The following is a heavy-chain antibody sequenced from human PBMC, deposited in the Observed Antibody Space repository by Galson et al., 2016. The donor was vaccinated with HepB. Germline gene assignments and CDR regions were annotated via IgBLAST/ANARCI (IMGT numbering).Heavy chain of an antibody. CDR3: ARDRGSDGPRDWYFDL. V-gene: IGHV4-59*01. J-gene: IGHJ2*01. CDR1: GVSTNSYY. D-gene: IGHD5-24*01. CDR2: VYNGGST. Sequence: SETLSLTCTVSGVSTNSYYWSWIRQPPGKGLEWIGYVYNGGSTNYNPSLKSRVTISVDTPKNEFSLRPTSVTPADTAIYYCARDRGSDGPRDWYFDLWGRGTLVTVSS.